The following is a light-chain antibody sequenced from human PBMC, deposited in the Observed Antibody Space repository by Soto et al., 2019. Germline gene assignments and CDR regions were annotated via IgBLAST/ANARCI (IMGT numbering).Light chain of an antibody. V-gene: IGLV1-40*01. Sequence: QSVLTQPPSVSGAPGQRVTISCTGSSSNIGAGYGVHWYQQLPGAAPKLLIYDNTNRPSGVPDRFSGSQSDTSASLAITGLQAEDEADYYCQTADTTLSVVFGGGTKVTVL. CDR2: DNT. J-gene: IGLJ2*01. CDR3: QTADTTLSVV. CDR1: SSNIGAGYG.